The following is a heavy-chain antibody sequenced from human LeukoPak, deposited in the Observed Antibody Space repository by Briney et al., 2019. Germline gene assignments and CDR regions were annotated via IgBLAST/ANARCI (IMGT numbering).Heavy chain of an antibody. CDR1: GYSFTSYW. V-gene: IGHV5-51*01. CDR3: ARRRRSSSSNWSDP. D-gene: IGHD6-6*01. J-gene: IGHJ5*02. Sequence: GESLQISCKGSGYSFTSYWIGWVRQMPGKSLEWMGIVYPGDSDTRYSPSFQGQGTISADKSISTAYLQWSSLKASDTAMYYCARRRRSSSSNWSDPWGQGTLVTVSS. CDR2: VYPGDSDT.